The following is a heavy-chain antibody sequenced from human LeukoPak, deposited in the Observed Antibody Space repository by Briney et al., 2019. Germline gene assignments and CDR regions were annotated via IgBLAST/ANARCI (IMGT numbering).Heavy chain of an antibody. Sequence: PGGSLRLSRAVSGFTFSKYSINWVRQAPGKGLEWVSSISSTSSYKKYADSVKGRLTISRDNAKNSLSLQMNSLRAEDTAVYYCATFGSRPPPYWGQGTLVTVSS. CDR2: ISSTSSYK. CDR1: GFTFSKYS. CDR3: ATFGSRPPPY. D-gene: IGHD1-26*01. J-gene: IGHJ4*02. V-gene: IGHV3-21*06.